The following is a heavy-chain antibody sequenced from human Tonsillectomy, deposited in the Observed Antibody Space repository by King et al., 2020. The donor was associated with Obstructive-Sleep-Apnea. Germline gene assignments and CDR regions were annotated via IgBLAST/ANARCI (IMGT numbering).Heavy chain of an antibody. D-gene: IGHD1-26*01. J-gene: IGHJ4*02. Sequence: VQLQQWGAGLLKPSETLSLTCAVYGGSFSAYYWGWIRQPPGKGLEWIGEINHSGSTNCNPSLKSRVTISVDTSRNQFSLKLHSLTASDTAVYYCARVLGAAGPDYFFDYWGQGTLVTVSS. V-gene: IGHV4-34*01. CDR3: ARVLGAAGPDYFFDY. CDR2: INHSGST. CDR1: GGSFSAYY.